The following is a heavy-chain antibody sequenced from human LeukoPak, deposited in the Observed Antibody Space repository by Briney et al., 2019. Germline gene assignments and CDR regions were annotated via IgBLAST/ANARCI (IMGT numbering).Heavy chain of an antibody. Sequence: PGRSLRLSCAASGFTFSSYAMHWVRQAPGKGLEWVAVISYDGSDKYYADSVKGRFTISRDNSKNTLYLQMNSLRAEDTAVYYCARQDTAMVLDYWGQGVLVTVSS. CDR1: GFTFSSYA. D-gene: IGHD5-18*01. J-gene: IGHJ4*02. CDR2: ISYDGSDK. CDR3: ARQDTAMVLDY. V-gene: IGHV3-30-3*01.